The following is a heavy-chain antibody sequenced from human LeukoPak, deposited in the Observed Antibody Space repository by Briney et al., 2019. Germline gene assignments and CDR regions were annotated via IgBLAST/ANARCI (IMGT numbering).Heavy chain of an antibody. V-gene: IGHV3-23*01. CDR3: AKGRHNWKRGGYYYYGMDV. Sequence: GGSLRLSCAASGFTFSSYAMSWVRQAPGKGLEWVSAISGSGGSTYYADSVKGRFTISRDNSKNTLYLQMNSLRAEDTAVYYCAKGRHNWKRGGYYYYGMDVWGQGTTVTVSS. CDR1: GFTFSSYA. CDR2: ISGSGGST. D-gene: IGHD1-20*01. J-gene: IGHJ6*02.